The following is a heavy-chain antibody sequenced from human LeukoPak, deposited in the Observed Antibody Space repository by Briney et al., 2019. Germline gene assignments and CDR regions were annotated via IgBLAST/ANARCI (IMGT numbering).Heavy chain of an antibody. CDR3: ARSMVTIFGVVINPLDY. D-gene: IGHD3-3*01. CDR2: ISWNSGSI. J-gene: IGHJ4*02. CDR1: GFTFDDYA. V-gene: IGHV3-9*01. Sequence: GRSLRLSCAASGFTFDDYAMHWVRQAPGKGLEWVSGISWNSGSIGYADSVKGRFTISRDNAKSSLYLQMNSLRAEDTALYYCARSMVTIFGVVINPLDYWGQGTLVTVSS.